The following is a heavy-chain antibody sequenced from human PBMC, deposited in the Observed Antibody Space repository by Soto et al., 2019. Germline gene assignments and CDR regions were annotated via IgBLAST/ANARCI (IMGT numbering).Heavy chain of an antibody. CDR2: IIPIFGTA. Sequence: ASVKVSCKASGGTFSSYAISWVRQAPGQGLEWMGGIIPIFGTANYAQKFQGRVTITADESTSTAYMELSSLRSEDTAVYYCARGGIAVAGLSTFDYWGQGTLVTVSS. V-gene: IGHV1-69*13. J-gene: IGHJ4*02. CDR3: ARGGIAVAGLSTFDY. CDR1: GGTFSSYA. D-gene: IGHD6-19*01.